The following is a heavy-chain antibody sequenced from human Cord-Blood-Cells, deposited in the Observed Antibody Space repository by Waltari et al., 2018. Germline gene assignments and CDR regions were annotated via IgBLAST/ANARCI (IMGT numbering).Heavy chain of an antibody. CDR2: IYYSGGT. J-gene: IGHJ3*02. Sequence: QVQLQESGPGLVKPSETLSLTCTVSGGSISSHYWSWIRPPPGKGLEWIGYIYYSGGTNYNPSLKSRVTISVDTSKNQFSLKLSSVTAADTAVYYCARDGWVGATENDAFDIWGQGTMVTVSS. CDR3: ARDGWVGATENDAFDI. CDR1: GGSISSHY. V-gene: IGHV4-59*11. D-gene: IGHD1-26*01.